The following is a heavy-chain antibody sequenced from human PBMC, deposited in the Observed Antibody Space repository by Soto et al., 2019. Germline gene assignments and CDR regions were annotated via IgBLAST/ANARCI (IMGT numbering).Heavy chain of an antibody. CDR3: GRRRSGELVVFF. CDR1: GYTFTGYY. Sequence: QVQLVQSGAEVKESGASVKVSCKASGYTFTGYYIHWVRQAPGQGFEWVGEISPKSGGTRYAQKFQGRVTMTEDTSITTVYMELSNLSPDDTAVYYFGRRRSGELVVFFWGQGTLVTVHS. J-gene: IGHJ4*02. D-gene: IGHD1-7*01. CDR2: ISPKSGGT. V-gene: IGHV1-2*02.